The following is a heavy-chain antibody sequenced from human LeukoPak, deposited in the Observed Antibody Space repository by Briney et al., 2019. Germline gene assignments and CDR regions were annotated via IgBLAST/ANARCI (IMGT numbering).Heavy chain of an antibody. Sequence: PSETLCLTCTVSGGSISSYYWSWIRQPAGKGLEWIGRIYSSGSTNYNPSLKSRVTMSVDTSQNQFSLKVSSVTAADTAVYYCARGYNWASPTRNFYYMDVWGKGTTVTVSS. D-gene: IGHD1-20*01. CDR1: GGSISSYY. CDR2: IYSSGST. CDR3: ARGYNWASPTRNFYYMDV. J-gene: IGHJ6*03. V-gene: IGHV4-4*07.